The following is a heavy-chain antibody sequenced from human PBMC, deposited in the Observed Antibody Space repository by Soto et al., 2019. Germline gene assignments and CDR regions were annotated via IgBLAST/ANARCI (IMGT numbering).Heavy chain of an antibody. Sequence: QVQLVQSGAEVKKPGSSVKVSCKASGGTFSSYAISWVRQAPGQGLEWMGGIIPIFGTANYAQKFQGRVTMTADESTSTVYMKLSSLRSEDTAGYYCVRLGRVGAAPDYWGQGTLVTVSS. V-gene: IGHV1-69*12. D-gene: IGHD6-25*01. CDR2: IIPIFGTA. CDR3: VRLGRVGAAPDY. J-gene: IGHJ4*02. CDR1: GGTFSSYA.